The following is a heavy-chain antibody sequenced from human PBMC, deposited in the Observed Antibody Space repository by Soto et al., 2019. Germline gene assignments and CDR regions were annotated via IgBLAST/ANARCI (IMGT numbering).Heavy chain of an antibody. J-gene: IGHJ4*02. Sequence: QVQLAQSGAEVKKPGASVNVSCKASGYTFTVYYMHWGRLAPGQGLEWLGWINPKSGGTMYPQKFQGRVTMTCDTSISTAYMALTRLRSDETAVYYCARDLAKGGGSAVFDYWCQGTLVTVSS. CDR2: INPKSGGT. V-gene: IGHV1-2*02. CDR1: GYTFTVYY. CDR3: ARDLAKGGGSAVFDY. D-gene: IGHD1-26*01.